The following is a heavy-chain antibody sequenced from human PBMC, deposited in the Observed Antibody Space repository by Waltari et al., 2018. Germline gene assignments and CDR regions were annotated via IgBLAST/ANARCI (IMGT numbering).Heavy chain of an antibody. CDR3: ARTQWDSTSRRAFDI. CDR2: IKEDGSEK. CDR1: GFTFSSYW. D-gene: IGHD1-26*01. J-gene: IGHJ3*02. V-gene: IGHV3-7*01. Sequence: EVQRVESGGDLVQPGGSLRLTCAASGFTFSSYWMCWVRQAPGKGLEWVANIKEDGSEKYYVDSVKGRFTISRDNAKNSLYLQMNSLRAEDSAVYYCARTQWDSTSRRAFDIWGQGTVVTVSS.